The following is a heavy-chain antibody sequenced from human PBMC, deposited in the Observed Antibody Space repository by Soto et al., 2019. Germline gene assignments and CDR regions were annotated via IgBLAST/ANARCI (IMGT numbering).Heavy chain of an antibody. CDR1: GGSISSGDYY. Sequence: SETLCVTCTVSGGSISSGDYYWSWIRQPPGKGLEWIGYIYYSGSTYYNPSLKSRVTISVDTSKNQFSLKLSSVTAADTAVYYCARVRFRRITFGEVTVIPVDYWGQGPLVTVSS. J-gene: IGHJ4*02. D-gene: IGHD3-16*02. CDR3: ARVRFRRITFGEVTVIPVDY. CDR2: IYYSGST. V-gene: IGHV4-30-4*01.